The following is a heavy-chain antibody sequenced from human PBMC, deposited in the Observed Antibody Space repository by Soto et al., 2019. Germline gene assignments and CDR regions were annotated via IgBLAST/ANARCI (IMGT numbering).Heavy chain of an antibody. CDR2: ISYDGSNK. V-gene: IGHV3-30-3*01. J-gene: IGHJ4*02. CDR1: GFTFSSYA. Sequence: GGSLRLSCAASGFTFSSYAMHWVRQAPGKGLEWVAVISYDGSNKYYADSVKGRFTISRDNSKNTLYLQMNSLRAEDTAVYYCAREQQLVYLDYWGQGTLVTVSS. D-gene: IGHD6-13*01. CDR3: AREQQLVYLDY.